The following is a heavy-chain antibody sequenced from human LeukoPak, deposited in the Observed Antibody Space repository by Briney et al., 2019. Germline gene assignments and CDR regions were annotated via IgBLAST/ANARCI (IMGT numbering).Heavy chain of an antibody. D-gene: IGHD3-22*01. CDR3: TPATDYYDSSGYFTRYFDY. J-gene: IGHJ4*02. CDR1: GGSFSGYY. V-gene: IGHV4-34*01. CDR2: INHSGST. Sequence: SETLSLTCAVYGGSFSGYYWSWIRQPPGKGLEWIGEINHSGSTNYNPSLKSRVTISVDTSKNQFSLKLSSVTAADTAVYYSTPATDYYDSSGYFTRYFDYWGRGTLVTVSS.